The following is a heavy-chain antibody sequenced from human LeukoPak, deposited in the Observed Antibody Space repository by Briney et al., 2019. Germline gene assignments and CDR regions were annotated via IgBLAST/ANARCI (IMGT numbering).Heavy chain of an antibody. CDR1: GGTFSSYA. D-gene: IGHD3-22*01. J-gene: IGHJ4*02. CDR2: IIPIFGTA. Sequence: SVKVSCKASGGTFSSYAISWVRQAPGQGLEWMGGIIPIFGTANYAQKFQGRVTITADESTSTAYMELSSLRSEDTAVYYCARGVREGYDSSGYPTHFDYWGQGTLVTVSS. V-gene: IGHV1-69*13. CDR3: ARGVREGYDSSGYPTHFDY.